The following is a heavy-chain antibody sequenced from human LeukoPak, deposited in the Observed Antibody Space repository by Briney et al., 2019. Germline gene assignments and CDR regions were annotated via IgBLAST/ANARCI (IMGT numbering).Heavy chain of an antibody. CDR2: ISAYNGNT. CDR3: ARGAYYDILTGYSNRPYGMDV. Sequence: ASVKVSCKASRYTFTSYGINWLRQAPGQGLEWMGWISAYNGNTNYAQKLQGRVTMTTDTSTSTAYMELRSLRSDDTAVYYCARGAYYDILTGYSNRPYGMDVWGQGTTVTVSS. V-gene: IGHV1-18*01. D-gene: IGHD3-9*01. CDR1: RYTFTSYG. J-gene: IGHJ6*02.